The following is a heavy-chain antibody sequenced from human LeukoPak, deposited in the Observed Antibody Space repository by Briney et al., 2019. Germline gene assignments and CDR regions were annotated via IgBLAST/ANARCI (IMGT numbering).Heavy chain of an antibody. CDR1: GFTFSSYA. V-gene: IGHV3-23*01. D-gene: IGHD2-21*02. J-gene: IGHJ4*02. CDR2: ISGSGGST. CDR3: AKDPGDWYLSSYFDY. Sequence: PGGSLRLSCAASGFTFSSYAMSWVRQAPGKGLEWVSAISGSGGSTYYADSVKGRFTISRDNSKNTLYLQMNSLRAEDTAVYYCAKDPGDWYLSSYFDYWGQGTLVTVSS.